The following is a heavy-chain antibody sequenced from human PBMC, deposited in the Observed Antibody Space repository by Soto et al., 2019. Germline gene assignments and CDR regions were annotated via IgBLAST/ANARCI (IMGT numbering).Heavy chain of an antibody. D-gene: IGHD2-2*01. CDR3: ARGVGDIVLVPAAHEHNWFDP. J-gene: IGHJ5*02. V-gene: IGHV3-33*01. CDR1: GFTFSSYG. CDR2: IWYDGSNK. Sequence: QVQLVESGGGVVQPGRSLRLSCAASGFTFSSYGMHWVRQAPGKGLEWVAVIWYDGSNKYYADSVKGRFTISRDNSKNTLYLQMNSLRAEDTAVYYCARGVGDIVLVPAAHEHNWFDPWGQGTLVTVSS.